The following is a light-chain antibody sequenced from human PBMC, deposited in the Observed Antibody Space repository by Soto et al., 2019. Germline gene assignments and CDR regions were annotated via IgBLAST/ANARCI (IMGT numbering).Light chain of an antibody. V-gene: IGLV1-40*01. CDR1: SSNIGAGYD. CDR3: LSFDSSLRVV. CDR2: GNT. J-gene: IGLJ2*01. Sequence: QSVLTQPHSVSGAPGQRVTISCTGSSSNIGAGYDVHWYQQLPGRAPKLLIYGNTNRPSGVPDRFSGSKSGTSASLAITGLQAEDEADYYCLSFDSSLRVVFGGGTKLTVL.